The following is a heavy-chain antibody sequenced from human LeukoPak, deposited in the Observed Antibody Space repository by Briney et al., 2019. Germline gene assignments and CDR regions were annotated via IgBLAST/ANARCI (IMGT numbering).Heavy chain of an antibody. Sequence: GGSLRLSCAASGFTFSSYSMNWVRQAPGKGLEWVSCISSSSNTIYYADSVKGRFTISRDNAQNSLYLQMNSLRDEDTAVYYCATSGSYRFDYWGQGTLATVSS. V-gene: IGHV3-48*02. CDR2: ISSSSNTI. CDR1: GFTFSSYS. J-gene: IGHJ4*02. D-gene: IGHD1-26*01. CDR3: ATSGSYRFDY.